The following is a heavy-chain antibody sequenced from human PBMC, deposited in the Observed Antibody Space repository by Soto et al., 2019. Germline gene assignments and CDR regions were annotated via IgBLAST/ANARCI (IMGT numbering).Heavy chain of an antibody. V-gene: IGHV4-30-4*01. J-gene: IGHJ5*02. CDR2: IYYSGST. CDR3: ARDVATMVGWFDP. Sequence: PSETLSLTCTVSGGSISSGDYYWSWIRQPPGKGLEWIGYIYYSGSTYYNPSLKSRVTISVDTSKNQFSLKLSSVTAADTAVHYCARDVATMVGWFDPWGQGTLVTVSS. CDR1: GGSISSGDYY. D-gene: IGHD5-12*01.